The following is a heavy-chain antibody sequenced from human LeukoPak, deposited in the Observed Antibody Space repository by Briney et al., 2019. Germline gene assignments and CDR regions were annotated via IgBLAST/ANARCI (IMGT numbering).Heavy chain of an antibody. Sequence: SETLSLTCAVYGGSFSGYYWSWIRQPPGKGLEWIGEINHSGSTNYNPSLKSRVTISVDTSKNQFSLKLSSVTAADTAVHYCARYYYGSGFDYWGQGTLVTVSS. J-gene: IGHJ4*02. CDR3: ARYYYGSGFDY. CDR2: INHSGST. V-gene: IGHV4-34*01. D-gene: IGHD3-10*01. CDR1: GGSFSGYY.